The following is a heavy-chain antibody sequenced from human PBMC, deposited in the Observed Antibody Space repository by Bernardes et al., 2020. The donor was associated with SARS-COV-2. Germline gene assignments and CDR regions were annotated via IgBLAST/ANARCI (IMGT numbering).Heavy chain of an antibody. D-gene: IGHD1-26*01. V-gene: IGHV3-74*01. CDR1: GFTFSSYW. CDR2: INSDGSST. Sequence: VGSLRLSCAASGFTFSSYWMHWVRQAPGKGLEWVSRINSDGSSTSYADSVKGRFTISRDNAKNTLYLQMNSLRAEDTAVYYCAIGIVGACPWYWGQGTLVTVSA. CDR3: AIGIVGACPWY. J-gene: IGHJ4*02.